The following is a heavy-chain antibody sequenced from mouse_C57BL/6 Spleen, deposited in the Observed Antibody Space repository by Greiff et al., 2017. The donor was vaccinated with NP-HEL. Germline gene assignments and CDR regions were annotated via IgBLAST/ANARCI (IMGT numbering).Heavy chain of an antibody. J-gene: IGHJ2*01. CDR3: ARLDSSGFDY. V-gene: IGHV5-4*01. Sequence: EVQLVESGGGLVKPGGSLKLSCAASGFTFSSYAMSWVRQTPEKRLEWVATISDGGSYTYYPDNVKGRFTISRDNAKNNLYLQMSHLKSEDTAMYYCARLDSSGFDYWGQGTTLTVSS. D-gene: IGHD3-2*02. CDR2: ISDGGSYT. CDR1: GFTFSSYA.